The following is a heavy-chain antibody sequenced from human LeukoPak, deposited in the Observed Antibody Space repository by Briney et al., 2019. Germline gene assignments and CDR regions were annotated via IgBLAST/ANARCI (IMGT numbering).Heavy chain of an antibody. CDR3: ARGGPPYYDFWSGPVNWFDP. CDR2: INHSGST. Sequence: PSETLSLTCAVYGGSYSGYYWSWIRQPPGKGLEWIGEINHSGSTNYNPSLKSRVTISVDTSKNQFSLKLSSVTAADTAVYYCARGGPPYYDFWSGPVNWFDPWGQGTLVTVSS. V-gene: IGHV4-34*01. D-gene: IGHD3-3*01. CDR1: GGSYSGYY. J-gene: IGHJ5*02.